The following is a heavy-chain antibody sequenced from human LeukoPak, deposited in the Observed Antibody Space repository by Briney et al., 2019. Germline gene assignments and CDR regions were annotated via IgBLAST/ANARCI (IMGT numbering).Heavy chain of an antibody. CDR1: GGSISSYY. Sequence: SETLSLTCTVSGGSISSYYWSWIRQPPGKGLEWIGYIYYSGSTNYNPSLKSRVTISVDTSKNQFSLKLSSVTAADTAVYYCARLCSSSWYWFDPWGQGTLVTVSS. D-gene: IGHD6-13*01. CDR2: IYYSGST. V-gene: IGHV4-59*01. J-gene: IGHJ5*02. CDR3: ARLCSSSWYWFDP.